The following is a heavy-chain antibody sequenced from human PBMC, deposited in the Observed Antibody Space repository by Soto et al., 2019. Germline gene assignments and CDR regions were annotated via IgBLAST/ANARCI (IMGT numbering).Heavy chain of an antibody. CDR3: ARHLTILGVAIFDS. V-gene: IGHV4-39*01. CDR2: IYYSGST. Sequence: PSETLSLTCTVSGGSISSSSYYWGWIRQPPGKGLEWIGSIYYSGSTYYNPSLKSRVTISVDTSKTQFSLKLNSVTAADTAVYYCARHLTILGVAIFDSWGKGNLVTVSS. D-gene: IGHD3-3*01. J-gene: IGHJ5*01. CDR1: GGSISSSSYY.